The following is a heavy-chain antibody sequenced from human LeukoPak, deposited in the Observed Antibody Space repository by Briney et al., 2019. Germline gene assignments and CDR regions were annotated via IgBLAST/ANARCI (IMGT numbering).Heavy chain of an antibody. CDR3: AAITYYYDSSGYYNDY. CDR1: GFTFTNSA. CDR2: IVVGSGNT. V-gene: IGHV1-58*01. Sequence: ASVTVSCKASGFTFTNSAVQWVRQARGHRLEWIGWIVVGSGNTNYAQRFQERVTITRDMSTSTAYMELSSLRSEDTAVYYCAAITYYYDSSGYYNDYWGQETLVTVSS. D-gene: IGHD3-22*01. J-gene: IGHJ4*02.